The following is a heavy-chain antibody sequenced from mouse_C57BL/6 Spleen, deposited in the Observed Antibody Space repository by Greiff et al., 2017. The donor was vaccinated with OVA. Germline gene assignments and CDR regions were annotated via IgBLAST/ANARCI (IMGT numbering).Heavy chain of an antibody. CDR1: GYTFTDYE. CDR3: TRGYDEGYYFDY. V-gene: IGHV1-15*01. J-gene: IGHJ2*01. D-gene: IGHD2-2*01. Sequence: QVQLQQSGAELVRPGASVTLSCKASGYTFTDYEMHWVKQTPVHGLEWIGAIDPETGGTAYNQKFKGKAILTADTSSSTAYMELRSLTSADSAADYCTRGYDEGYYFDYWGQGTTLTVSS. CDR2: IDPETGGT.